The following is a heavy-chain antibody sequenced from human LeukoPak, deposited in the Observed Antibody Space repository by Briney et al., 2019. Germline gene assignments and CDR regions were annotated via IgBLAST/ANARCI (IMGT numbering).Heavy chain of an antibody. Sequence: QPGGSLRLSCAASGFTFSSYWMCWVRQDPGKGPAWVSCIKTDGSITAYAGSVKGRFTISRDNAKNTLYLQMNSLRADDTAVYYCARDGDAPMTDFDYWGQGTLVTVSS. V-gene: IGHV3-74*01. CDR2: IKTDGSIT. CDR3: ARDGDAPMTDFDY. CDR1: GFTFSSYW. D-gene: IGHD2-21*02. J-gene: IGHJ4*02.